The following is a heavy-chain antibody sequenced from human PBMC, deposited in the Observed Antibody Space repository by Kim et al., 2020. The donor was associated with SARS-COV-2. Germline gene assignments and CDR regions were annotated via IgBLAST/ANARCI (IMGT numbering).Heavy chain of an antibody. CDR3: AKSTERSKIAVAGYAFDI. D-gene: IGHD6-19*01. Sequence: GGSLRLSCAASGFTFSSYGMHWVRQAPGKGLEWVAVISYDGSNKYYADSVKGRFTISRDNSKNTLYLQMNSLRAEDTAVYYCAKSTERSKIAVAGYAFDIWGQGTMVTVSS. CDR1: GFTFSSYG. CDR2: ISYDGSNK. V-gene: IGHV3-30*18. J-gene: IGHJ3*02.